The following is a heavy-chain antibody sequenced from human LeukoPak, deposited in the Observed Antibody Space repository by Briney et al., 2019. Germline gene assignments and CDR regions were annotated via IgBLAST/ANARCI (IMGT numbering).Heavy chain of an antibody. CDR2: ITNDGSST. CDR1: GLTFSSHW. D-gene: IGHD5-12*01. J-gene: IGHJ4*02. CDR3: ARVINSGYDWGGVNY. Sequence: PGGSLRLSCAASGLTFSSHWMHWVRQAPGKGLVWVSRITNDGSSTTYADSVKGRFTISRDNAKNSLYLQMNSLRAEDTAVYYCARVINSGYDWGGVNYWGQGTLVTVSS. V-gene: IGHV3-74*01.